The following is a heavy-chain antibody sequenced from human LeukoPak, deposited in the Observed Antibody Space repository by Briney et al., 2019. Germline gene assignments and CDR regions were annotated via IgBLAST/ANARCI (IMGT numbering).Heavy chain of an antibody. CDR3: ARDLLDTMVRGQWFGDHGGGSFDY. CDR2: INPSAGIT. CDR1: GYTFSDNY. Sequence: GASVKVSCKASGYTFSDNYIHWVRQAPGQGLEWMGIINPSAGITTYAQKFQGRVTMTSDTSTSTAYMELSSLRSEDTAVYYCARDLLDTMVRGQWFGDHGGGSFDYWGQGTLVTVSS. J-gene: IGHJ4*02. V-gene: IGHV1-46*01. D-gene: IGHD3-10*01.